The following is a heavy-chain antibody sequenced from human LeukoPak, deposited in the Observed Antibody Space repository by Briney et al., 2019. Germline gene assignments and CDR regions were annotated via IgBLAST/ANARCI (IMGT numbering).Heavy chain of an antibody. J-gene: IGHJ5*02. CDR2: IKGDRSTA. Sequence: PCGALRLTCAACGYTFSHYWMNWVRQAPGKVLVWVSSIKGDRSTATYAEYVKGRFSISRDNATNTLYLQINSLRAEDTAVYSCAKSDWFDPWGQGTLVTVSS. CDR3: AKSDWFDP. V-gene: IGHV3-74*01. CDR1: GYTFSHYW.